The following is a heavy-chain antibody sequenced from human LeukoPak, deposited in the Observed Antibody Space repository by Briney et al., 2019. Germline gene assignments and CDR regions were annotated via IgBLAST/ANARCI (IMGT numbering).Heavy chain of an antibody. J-gene: IGHJ6*03. CDR1: GYTLTEFS. CDR2: FDPEVGKT. V-gene: IGHV1-24*01. Sequence: GASVKVSCKVSGYTLTEFSMHWVRQAPGKGLEWMGGFDPEVGKTIYAQKFQGRVTMTEDTSTDTAYMELSSLRSEDTAVYYCATRYCSGGSCPNYYYYYINVWGKGTTVTISS. D-gene: IGHD2-15*01. CDR3: ATRYCSGGSCPNYYYYYINV.